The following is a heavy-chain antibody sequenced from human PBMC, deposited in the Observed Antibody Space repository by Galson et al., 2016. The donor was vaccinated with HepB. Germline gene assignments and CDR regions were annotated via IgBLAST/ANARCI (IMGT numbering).Heavy chain of an antibody. Sequence: SLRLSCAASEFTFSTYAIHWVRQAPGKGLEWVAVISYDGSNKYFADSVKGRFTISRDNSKNTLYLQMDSLRVEDTALYYCTKEPAPVGSYGVYYYYGMDVWGQGTTVTVSS. J-gene: IGHJ6*02. V-gene: IGHV3-30*04. CDR1: EFTFSTYA. CDR2: ISYDGSNK. CDR3: TKEPAPVGSYGVYYYYGMDV. D-gene: IGHD1-26*01.